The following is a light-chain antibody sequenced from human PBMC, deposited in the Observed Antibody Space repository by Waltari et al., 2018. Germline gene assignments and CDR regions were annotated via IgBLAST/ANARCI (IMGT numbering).Light chain of an antibody. CDR3: QHYVSSPVT. Sequence: EIVLTQSPGTLSLSPGERATLSCRASQSVSRALAWYQQNPGQAPRLLIYGASNRATGIPGRFSGIRLGTDFSLIISRLEPEEFAVSYCQHYVSSPVTFGQGTKVEIK. V-gene: IGKV3-20*01. J-gene: IGKJ1*01. CDR1: QSVSRA. CDR2: GAS.